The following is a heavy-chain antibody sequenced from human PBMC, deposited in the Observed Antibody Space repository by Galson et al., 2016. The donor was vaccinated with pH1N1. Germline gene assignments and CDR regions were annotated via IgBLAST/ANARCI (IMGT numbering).Heavy chain of an antibody. CDR2: INHIFRTT. V-gene: IGHV1-69*05. Sequence: SVKVSCKASGCIFTAYSLRWVRQAPGQGLEWMGRINHIFRTTKYAQKFQDRVTFTTGESTTTAYMELSSLTSEDTAVYYCAREGHTYAGGDALDIWGQGTMVTVSS. CDR3: AREGHTYAGGDALDI. CDR1: GCIFTAYS. J-gene: IGHJ3*02. D-gene: IGHD3-10*01.